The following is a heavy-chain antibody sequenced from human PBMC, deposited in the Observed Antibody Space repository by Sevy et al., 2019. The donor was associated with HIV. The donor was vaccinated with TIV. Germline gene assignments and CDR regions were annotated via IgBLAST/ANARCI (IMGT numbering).Heavy chain of an antibody. CDR1: GFTFSSYA. V-gene: IGHV3-30-3*01. Sequence: GGSLRFSCAASGFTFSSYAMHWVRQAPGKGLEWVAVISYDGSNKYYADSVKGRFTISRDNSKNTLYLQMNSLRAEDTAVYYCARDKRAVVVPAATFDYWGQGTLVTVSS. CDR3: ARDKRAVVVPAATFDY. CDR2: ISYDGSNK. J-gene: IGHJ4*02. D-gene: IGHD2-2*01.